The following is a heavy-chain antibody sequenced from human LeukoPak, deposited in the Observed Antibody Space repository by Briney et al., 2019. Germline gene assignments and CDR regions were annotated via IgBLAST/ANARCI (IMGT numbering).Heavy chain of an antibody. CDR3: ARDSGYDSRGFDP. J-gene: IGHJ5*02. V-gene: IGHV4-31*03. Sequence: PSQTLSLTCTVSGGSISSGGYYWSWLRQHPGTGLEWIGYIYYSGSTYYNPSLKSRVTISVDTFKNQFSLKLSSVTAADTAVYYCARDSGYDSRGFDPWGQGTLVTVSS. CDR2: IYYSGST. CDR1: GGSISSGGYY. D-gene: IGHD5-12*01.